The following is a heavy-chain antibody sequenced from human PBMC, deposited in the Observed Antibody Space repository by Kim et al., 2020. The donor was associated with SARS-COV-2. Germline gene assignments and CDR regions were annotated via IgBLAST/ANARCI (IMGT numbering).Heavy chain of an antibody. CDR1: GGSISSSSYY. CDR2: IYYSGST. D-gene: IGHD3-10*01. Sequence: SETLSLTCTVSGGSISSSSYYWGWIRQPPGKGLEWIGSIYYSGSTYYNPSLKSRVTISVDTSKNQFSLKLSSVTAADTAVYYCARSGLTVGWFGDRLTWNWFDPWGQGTLVTVSS. J-gene: IGHJ5*02. CDR3: ARSGLTVGWFGDRLTWNWFDP. V-gene: IGHV4-39*07.